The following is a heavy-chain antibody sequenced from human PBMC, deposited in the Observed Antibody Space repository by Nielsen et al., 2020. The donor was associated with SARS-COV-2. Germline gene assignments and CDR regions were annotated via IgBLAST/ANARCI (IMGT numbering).Heavy chain of an antibody. CDR2: ISANNVNT. CDR1: GYTSSSYG. V-gene: IGHV1-18*04. D-gene: IGHD1-26*01. J-gene: IGHJ4*02. CDR3: ARGRSGTYLGYFDY. Sequence: ASVKVSCKASGYTSSSYGTGWVRQAPGQGLEWMGWISANNVNTNYAQKFRGRVTMTTDTSTSTAYMDLGSLRSDDTAVYYCARGRSGTYLGYFDYWGQGTLVTVSS.